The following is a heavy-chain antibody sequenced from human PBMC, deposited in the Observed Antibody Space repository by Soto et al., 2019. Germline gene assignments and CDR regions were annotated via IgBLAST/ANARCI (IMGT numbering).Heavy chain of an antibody. CDR2: IYHSGST. Sequence: QVQLQESGPGLVKPSGTLSLICTVSGDSISSSNWWSWVRQPPGKGLEWIGQIYHSGSTSYNPSLKSRVTISVGKSKNQFSLNLSSVTAADTAVFYCARQGPRMYYFDYWGQGTLVTVSS. J-gene: IGHJ4*02. CDR1: GDSISSSNW. CDR3: ARQGPRMYYFDY. V-gene: IGHV4-4*02.